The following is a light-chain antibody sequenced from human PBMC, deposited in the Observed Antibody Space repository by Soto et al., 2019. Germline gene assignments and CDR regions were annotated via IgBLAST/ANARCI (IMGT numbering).Light chain of an antibody. CDR1: QSISGY. Sequence: EIVLTQSPATLSLSPGERATLSCRASQSISGYLAWFQQKPGQAPRLLIYDASNRATGIPARFSGSGSGTDFTLTISSLEAEDSALYYCQRRSSWPLTFGGGTKVEIK. CDR2: DAS. J-gene: IGKJ4*01. CDR3: QRRSSWPLT. V-gene: IGKV3-11*01.